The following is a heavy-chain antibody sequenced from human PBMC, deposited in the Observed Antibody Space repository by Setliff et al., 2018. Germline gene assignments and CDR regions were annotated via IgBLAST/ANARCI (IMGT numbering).Heavy chain of an antibody. V-gene: IGHV4-34*01. CDR2: ISHSGST. J-gene: IGHJ4*02. CDR3: RLAHCNTTSCEEALDF. Sequence: TLSLPCAAHGGSFSTYFWSWIRQPPGKGLEWIGEISHSGSTNYNPSLKSRVTMSVDTSKNQFSLNLNSVTAADPAVYYFRLAHCNTTSCEEALDFWGQGTLVTVSS. D-gene: IGHD2-2*01. CDR1: GGSFSTYF.